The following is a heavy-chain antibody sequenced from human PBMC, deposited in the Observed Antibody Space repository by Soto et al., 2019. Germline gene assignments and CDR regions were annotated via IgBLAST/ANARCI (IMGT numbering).Heavy chain of an antibody. CDR3: ARLVTGEAAGTFWFDP. CDR1: GGSIHGYY. CDR2: MYYTGDT. V-gene: IGHV4-59*01. J-gene: IGHJ5*02. Sequence: QVQLQESGPGLVKPSETLSLTCTVSGGSIHGYYWTWSRQAPGKELEWIGYMYYTGDTNYNPSLKSPGPISIDKSKNLFSLNLTSVTAADTAIYYCARLVTGEAAGTFWFDPWGQGTQVTVSS. D-gene: IGHD1-1*01.